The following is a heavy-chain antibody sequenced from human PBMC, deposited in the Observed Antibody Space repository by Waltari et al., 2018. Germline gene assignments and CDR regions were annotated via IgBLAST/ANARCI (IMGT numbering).Heavy chain of an antibody. V-gene: IGHV1-3*01. CDR3: ARGPPGDPFDY. CDR1: GYTFTNYA. Sequence: QVQLVQSGAEVKKPGASVKVSCKASGYTFTNYAIHWVRQAPGQRLEWMGWINAGNGYTKYSQKCQGRVTITRDTSASTAYMELSSLRSKDTAVYYCARGPPGDPFDYWGQGTLVTVSS. J-gene: IGHJ4*02. D-gene: IGHD2-21*02. CDR2: INAGNGYT.